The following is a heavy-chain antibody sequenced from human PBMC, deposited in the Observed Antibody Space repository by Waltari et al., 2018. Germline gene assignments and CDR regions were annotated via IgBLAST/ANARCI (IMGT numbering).Heavy chain of an antibody. Sequence: QVQLQESGPGLVKPSETLSLTCTVSGYSISSGYYWGWLRQPPGKGLEWIGSIYHSGSTYYNPSLKSRVTISVDTSKNQFSLKLSSVTAADTAVYYCARESHTVVTPPSYFDYWGQGTLVTVSS. V-gene: IGHV4-38-2*02. D-gene: IGHD2-21*02. CDR1: GYSISSGYY. J-gene: IGHJ4*02. CDR2: IYHSGST. CDR3: ARESHTVVTPPSYFDY.